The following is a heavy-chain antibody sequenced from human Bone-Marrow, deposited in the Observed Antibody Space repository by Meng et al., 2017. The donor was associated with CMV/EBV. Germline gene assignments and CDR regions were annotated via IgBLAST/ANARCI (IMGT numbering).Heavy chain of an antibody. D-gene: IGHD2-15*01. CDR3: ATSYCSGGSCYSFDY. CDR2: ISGSGGST. Sequence: SGFAFSRYAMSWVRQAPGKGLEWVSAISGSGGSTYYADSVEGRFTISRDNSKNTLYLQMNSLRAEDTAVYYCATSYCSGGSCYSFDYWGQGTLVTVSS. V-gene: IGHV3-23*01. J-gene: IGHJ4*02. CDR1: GFAFSRYA.